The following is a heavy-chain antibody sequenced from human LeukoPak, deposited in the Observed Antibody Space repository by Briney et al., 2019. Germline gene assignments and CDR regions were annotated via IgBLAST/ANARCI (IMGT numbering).Heavy chain of an antibody. V-gene: IGHV1-2*02. CDR2: INPNSGGT. CDR3: ARDFRAAMVSDWFDP. CDR1: GYTFTTYN. D-gene: IGHD5-18*01. J-gene: IGHJ5*02. Sequence: GASVKVSCKASGYTFTTYNINWVRQAPGQGLEWMGWINPNSGGTNYAQKFQGRVTMTRDTSISTAYMELSRLRSDDTAVYYCARDFRAAMVSDWFDPWGQGTLVTVSS.